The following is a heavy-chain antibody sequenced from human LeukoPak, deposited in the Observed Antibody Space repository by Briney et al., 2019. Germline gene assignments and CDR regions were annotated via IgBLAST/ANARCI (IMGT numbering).Heavy chain of an antibody. CDR3: AEGYSYGYNLFIYGMDV. CDR1: GLTLSDAW. Sequence: GGSLRLSCAASGLTLSDAWLTWVRQAPGKGLEWVSAISGSGGSTYYADSVKGRFTISRDNSKNTLYLQMNSLRAEDTAVYYCAEGYSYGYNLFIYGMDVWGQGTTVTVSS. J-gene: IGHJ6*02. V-gene: IGHV3-23*01. D-gene: IGHD5-18*01. CDR2: ISGSGGST.